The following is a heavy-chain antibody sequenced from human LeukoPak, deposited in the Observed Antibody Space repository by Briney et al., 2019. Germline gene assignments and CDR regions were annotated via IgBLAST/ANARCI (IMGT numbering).Heavy chain of an antibody. CDR2: INPNSGGT. D-gene: IGHD1-26*01. J-gene: IGHJ3*02. V-gene: IGHV1-2*06. CDR1: GYTLTELS. Sequence: ASVKVSCKVSGYTLTELSMHWVRQAPGKGLERMGRINPNSGGTNYAQKFQGRVTMTRDTSISTAYMELSRLRSDDTAVYYCARDLVGATDAFDIWGQGTMVTVSS. CDR3: ARDLVGATDAFDI.